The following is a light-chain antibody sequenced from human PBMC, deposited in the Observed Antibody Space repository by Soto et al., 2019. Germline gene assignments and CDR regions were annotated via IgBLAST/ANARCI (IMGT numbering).Light chain of an antibody. CDR3: QKDNNSPGT. Sequence: AIQMTQSPSSLSASVGDRVTITCRASQGIRNDLGWYQQKPGKAPELLIFAASNLQGEVPSRFSGGGSGKYFTFPISSLQPEVFAIYYCQKDNNSPGTCGQGPKGKIK. V-gene: IGKV1-6*01. CDR1: QGIRND. J-gene: IGKJ1*01. CDR2: AAS.